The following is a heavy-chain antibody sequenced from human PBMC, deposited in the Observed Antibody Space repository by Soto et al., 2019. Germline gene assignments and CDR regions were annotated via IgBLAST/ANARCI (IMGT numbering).Heavy chain of an antibody. J-gene: IGHJ4*02. V-gene: IGHV3-53*01. D-gene: IGHD2-15*01. CDR3: ARGTTGVNAGYY. Sequence: EMQLVESGGGLIQPGGSLRLSCAASGFAVSSSYMSWVRQAPGKGLEWVSVIYTGGATYYADSVKGRFTISRDDSKNTLYLQMNGLRDEDTAVYYCARGTTGVNAGYYWGRGAMVTVSS. CDR1: GFAVSSSY. CDR2: IYTGGAT.